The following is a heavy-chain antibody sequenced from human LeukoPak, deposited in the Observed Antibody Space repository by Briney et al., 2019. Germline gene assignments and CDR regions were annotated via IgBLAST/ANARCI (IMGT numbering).Heavy chain of an antibody. V-gene: IGHV3-30-3*01. Sequence: GGSLRLSCAASGFSFSSTSMHWVRQAPGKGLERVAVISSTGNIKNFADSVKGRFTISRDNSKNTLYLQMNTLRAEDTSFYYCAKDNSHWLFDYWGRGTLVTVSS. D-gene: IGHD1-1*01. CDR1: GFSFSSTS. J-gene: IGHJ4*02. CDR3: AKDNSHWLFDY. CDR2: ISSTGNIK.